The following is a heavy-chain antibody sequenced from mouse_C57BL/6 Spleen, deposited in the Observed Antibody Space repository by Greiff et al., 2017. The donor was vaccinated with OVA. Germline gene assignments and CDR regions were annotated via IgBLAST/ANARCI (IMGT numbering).Heavy chain of an antibody. V-gene: IGHV1-37*01. CDR3: ARERDSGDYGGYYFDY. D-gene: IGHD2-4*01. CDR2: INPYNGDT. Sequence: ESGPELVKPGASVKISCKASGYSFTGYFMNWVKQSHGRSLEWIGRINPYNGDTFYNQKFKGKATLTVDKSSSTAHMELLSLTSEDFAVYYCARERDSGDYGGYYFDYWGQGTTLTVSS. J-gene: IGHJ2*01. CDR1: GYSFTGYF.